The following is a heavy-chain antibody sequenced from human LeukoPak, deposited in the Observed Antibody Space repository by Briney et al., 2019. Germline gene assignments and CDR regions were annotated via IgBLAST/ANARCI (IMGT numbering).Heavy chain of an antibody. J-gene: IGHJ2*01. V-gene: IGHV4-34*01. CDR3: ARHVSSDLRIVVVTSDWYFDR. CDR1: GGSFSGYY. D-gene: IGHD2-21*02. CDR2: INHSGST. Sequence: SETLSLTCAVYGGSFSGYYWSWIRQPPGKGLEWIGEINHSGSTNYNPSLKSRVTISVDTSKNQFSLKLSSVTAADTGVYYCARHVSSDLRIVVVTSDWYFDRWGRGTLVTVSS.